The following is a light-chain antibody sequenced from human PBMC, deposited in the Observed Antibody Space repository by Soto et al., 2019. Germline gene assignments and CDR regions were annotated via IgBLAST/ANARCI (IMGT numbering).Light chain of an antibody. V-gene: IGLV2-14*01. CDR3: SSYTTSNTVV. Sequence: QSVLTQPASVSGSPGQSITISCTGTSSDVGRYNYVSWYQQHPGKAPNLMIYDVDSRPSGISYRFSGSKSGNTASLTISGLQAEDDADYYCSSYTTSNTVVFGGGTKLTVL. J-gene: IGLJ3*02. CDR1: SSDVGRYNY. CDR2: DVD.